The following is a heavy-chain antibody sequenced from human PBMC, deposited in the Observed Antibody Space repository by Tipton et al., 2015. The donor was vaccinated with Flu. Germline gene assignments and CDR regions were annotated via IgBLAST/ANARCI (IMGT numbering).Heavy chain of an antibody. CDR3: ESETEVTKRGMDV. J-gene: IGHJ6*02. CDR1: GGSISSYY. Sequence: LRLSCTVSGGSISSYYWSWIRQPPGKGLEWIGYIYYSGSTNYNPSLKSRVTISVDTSKNQFYLKLNSVKDADTAVYYCESETEVTKRGMDVWGQGTTVTVS. CDR2: IYYSGST. V-gene: IGHV4-59*01. D-gene: IGHD4-11*01.